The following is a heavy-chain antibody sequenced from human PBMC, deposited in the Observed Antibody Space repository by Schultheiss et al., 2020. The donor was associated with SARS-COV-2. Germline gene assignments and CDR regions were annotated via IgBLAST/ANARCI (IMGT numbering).Heavy chain of an antibody. V-gene: IGHV4-34*01. CDR3: ARAPYGDYLNWYFDL. J-gene: IGHJ2*01. D-gene: IGHD4-17*01. CDR1: GESFSGYY. CDR2: VNHRGST. Sequence: SETLSLTCAVYGESFSGYYWSWIRQPPGKGLEWIGEVNHRGSTNYNPSLKSRVTISVDTSKNQFSLKLSSVTAADTAVYYCARAPYGDYLNWYFDLWGRGTLVTVSS.